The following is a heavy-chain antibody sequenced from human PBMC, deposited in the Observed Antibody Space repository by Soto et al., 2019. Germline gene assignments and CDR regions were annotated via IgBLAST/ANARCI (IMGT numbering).Heavy chain of an antibody. J-gene: IGHJ4*02. Sequence: ASVKVSCKASGYTFTSYSMHWVRQAPGQRLEWMGWINAGNGNTKYSQKFQGRVTITRDTSASTAYMELSSLRSEDTAVYYCARSIVVVTALDYWGQGNLVTVSS. CDR2: INAGNGNT. CDR3: ARSIVVVTALDY. V-gene: IGHV1-3*01. D-gene: IGHD2-21*02. CDR1: GYTFTSYS.